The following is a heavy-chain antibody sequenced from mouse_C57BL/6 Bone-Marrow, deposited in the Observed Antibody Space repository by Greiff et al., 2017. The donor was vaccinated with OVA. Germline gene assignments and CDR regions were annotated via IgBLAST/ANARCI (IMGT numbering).Heavy chain of an antibody. CDR3: ASYYGSSYAFDY. CDR1: GYSITSGYY. J-gene: IGHJ2*01. V-gene: IGHV3-6*01. Sequence: VQLKQSGPGLVKPSQSLSLTCSVTGYSITSGYYWNWIRQFPGNKLEWMGYISYDGSNNYNPSIKNRISITTDSSKNQFFLKLNSVTTEDTATYYCASYYGSSYAFDYWGQGTTLTVSS. CDR2: ISYDGSN. D-gene: IGHD1-1*01.